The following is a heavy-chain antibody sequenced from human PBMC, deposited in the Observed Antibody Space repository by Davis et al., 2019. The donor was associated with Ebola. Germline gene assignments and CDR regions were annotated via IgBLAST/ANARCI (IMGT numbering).Heavy chain of an antibody. Sequence: GESLKISCKGSGYSFTNYWIGWVRQMPGKGLEWMGIIYPGDSDTRYSPSFQGQVIISADKSITTAYLQWSSLKASDTAMYYCASLRRTITGMDDSFDIWGQGTMVTVSS. J-gene: IGHJ3*02. CDR1: GYSFTNYW. V-gene: IGHV5-51*01. D-gene: IGHD2-8*02. CDR3: ASLRRTITGMDDSFDI. CDR2: IYPGDSDT.